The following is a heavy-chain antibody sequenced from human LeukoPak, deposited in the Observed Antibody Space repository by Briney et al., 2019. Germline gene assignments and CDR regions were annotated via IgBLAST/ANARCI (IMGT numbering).Heavy chain of an antibody. CDR3: ARAPYGSGTYSWFDP. CDR2: INPNSGVT. CDR1: GGTFSSYA. D-gene: IGHD3-10*01. Sequence: ASVKVSCKASGGTFSSYAISWERQAPGQGLEWMGCINPNSGVTKYAQKFQGRVTMTRDTSISTAYMELSRLSSDDTAVYYCARAPYGSGTYSWFDPWGQGSLVTVSS. J-gene: IGHJ5*02. V-gene: IGHV1-2*02.